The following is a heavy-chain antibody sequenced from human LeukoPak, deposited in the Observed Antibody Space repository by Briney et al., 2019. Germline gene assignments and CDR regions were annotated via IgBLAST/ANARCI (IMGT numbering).Heavy chain of an antibody. V-gene: IGHV3-21*01. D-gene: IGHD6-19*01. J-gene: IGHJ4*02. CDR3: ARDLGYSSGPNY. Sequence: GGSLRLSCAASGFTFSTYGMNWVRQAPGKGLEWVSYISGGSSFTYYVDSVKGRFTISRDNAKNSLYLQMNSLRAEDTAVYYCARDLGYSSGPNYWGQGTRVTVSS. CDR1: GFTFSTYG. CDR2: ISGGSSFT.